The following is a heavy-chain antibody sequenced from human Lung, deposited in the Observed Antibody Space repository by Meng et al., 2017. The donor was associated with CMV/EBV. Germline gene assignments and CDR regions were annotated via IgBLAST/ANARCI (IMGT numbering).Heavy chain of an antibody. V-gene: IGHV3-7*01. Sequence: GESLKISCAASGFTFSTNWMDWVRQTPGKGLEWVANINPDGSETYYVGSVEGRFTISRDNGKNLLSLEMISLRAEDTGVYYCSRTLDHWGQGTLVTVSS. CDR1: GFTFSTNW. J-gene: IGHJ5*02. CDR3: SRTLDH. CDR2: INPDGSET.